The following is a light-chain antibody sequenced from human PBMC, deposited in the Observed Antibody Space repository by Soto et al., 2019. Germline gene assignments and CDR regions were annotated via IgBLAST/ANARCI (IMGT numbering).Light chain of an antibody. CDR2: DVS. Sequence: QSALTQPRSVSGSPGQSVTISCTGTSSDVGGYNYVSWYQQHPGKAPKLMIYDVSKRPSGVPDRFSGFKSGNTASLTISGLQAEDEADYSCCSHGGTYIYVFGTGTKLTVL. J-gene: IGLJ1*01. CDR3: CSHGGTYIYV. CDR1: SSDVGGYNY. V-gene: IGLV2-11*01.